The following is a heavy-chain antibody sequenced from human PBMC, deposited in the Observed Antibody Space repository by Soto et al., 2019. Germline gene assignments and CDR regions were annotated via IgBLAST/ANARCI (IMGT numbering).Heavy chain of an antibody. CDR1: GGTFSNYV. CDR2: IIPISGTA. J-gene: IGHJ1*01. V-gene: IGHV1-69*01. CDR3: ARGWNDFPH. Sequence: QVQLVQSGAGVKKPGSSVKVSCKASGGTFSNYVITWVRQAPGQGLECMGGIIPISGTANYAQKFQGRVTITADEHTSTVYMELSSLRSEDTAVYYCARGWNDFPHWGQGTLVTVSS. D-gene: IGHD1-1*01.